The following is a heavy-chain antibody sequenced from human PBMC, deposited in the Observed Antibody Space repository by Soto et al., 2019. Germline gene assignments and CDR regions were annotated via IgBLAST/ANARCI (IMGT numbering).Heavy chain of an antibody. Sequence: EVQLVESGGGLVKPGGSLRLSCAASGFTFSSYSMNWVRQAPGKGLEWVSSISSSSSYIYYADSVKGRFTISRDNAKNSLYLQMNSLRAEDTAVYYCARDMDSSGWYGGSGLWFDPWGQGTLVTVSS. CDR3: ARDMDSSGWYGGSGLWFDP. D-gene: IGHD6-19*01. CDR2: ISSSSSYI. CDR1: GFTFSSYS. J-gene: IGHJ5*02. V-gene: IGHV3-21*01.